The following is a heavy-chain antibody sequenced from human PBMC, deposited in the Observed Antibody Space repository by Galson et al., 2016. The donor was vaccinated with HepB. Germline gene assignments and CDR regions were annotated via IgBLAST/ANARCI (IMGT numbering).Heavy chain of an antibody. CDR3: ARSAPRYPIDY. Sequence: SVKVSCKASGYTFTNYAVHWVRRAPGQRLEWMGWINAANQNTEYSQKFQGRVTITRDTSAITAYMELTSLTSEDTGVYYCARSAPRYPIDYWGQGTLVIVSS. CDR2: INAANQNT. D-gene: IGHD1-1*01. J-gene: IGHJ4*02. CDR1: GYTFTNYA. V-gene: IGHV1-3*01.